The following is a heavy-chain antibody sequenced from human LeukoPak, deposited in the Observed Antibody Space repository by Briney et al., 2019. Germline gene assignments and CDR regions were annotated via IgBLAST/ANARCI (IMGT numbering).Heavy chain of an antibody. CDR2: ISGSSGTK. CDR3: ARVSSYSSSSGSLCDY. Sequence: GGSLRLSCAVFGFTFSSYGMNWVRQAPGRGLEWISYISGSSGTKYYADSVKGRFTVSRDNAKNSLYLQMNSLRAEDTAIYYCARVSSYSSSSGSLCDYWGQGTRVTVSS. D-gene: IGHD6-6*01. J-gene: IGHJ4*02. V-gene: IGHV3-48*01. CDR1: GFTFSSYG.